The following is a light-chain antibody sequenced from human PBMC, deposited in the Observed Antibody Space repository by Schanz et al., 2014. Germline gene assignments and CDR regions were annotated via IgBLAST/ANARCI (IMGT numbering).Light chain of an antibody. CDR1: QNIGSN. J-gene: IGKJ4*01. V-gene: IGKV3D-15*01. Sequence: EIVMTQSPATLSVSPGGRATLSCRASQNIGSNLAWYQQRPGQAPRLLIYGASARASGIPGRFSGGGSGTEFTLTISSLQSEDFAVYYCQQYHDWPPLTFGGGTKVEI. CDR2: GAS. CDR3: QQYHDWPPLT.